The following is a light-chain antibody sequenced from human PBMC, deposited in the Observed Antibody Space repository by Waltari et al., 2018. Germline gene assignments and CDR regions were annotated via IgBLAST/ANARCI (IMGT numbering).Light chain of an antibody. CDR3: SSYTSSSVV. CDR1: IIDVGGYNY. CDR2: DVS. J-gene: IGLJ2*01. Sequence: QSALTQPASVSGSPAQSITISCTATIIDVGGYNYVSLYQQHPGKAPKLLIYDVSNRPSGVSNRFSGSKSCNTASLTISGLQAEDEADYYCSSYTSSSVVFGGGTKLTVL. V-gene: IGLV2-14*01.